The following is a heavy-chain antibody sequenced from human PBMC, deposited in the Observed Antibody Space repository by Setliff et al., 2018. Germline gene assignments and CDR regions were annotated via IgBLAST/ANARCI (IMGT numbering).Heavy chain of an antibody. CDR3: ARYGTEYGDYEIPGDV. CDR1: GGSFSGYY. Sequence: KPSETLSLTCAGYGGSFSGYYWTWIRQPPGKGLEWIGEINHSGSSNNNPSLKGRVSISVDTSKKQFYLKLTSVTAADTAVYYCARYGTEYGDYEIPGDVWGKGTTVTVSS. D-gene: IGHD4-17*01. J-gene: IGHJ6*04. CDR2: INHSGSS. V-gene: IGHV4-34*01.